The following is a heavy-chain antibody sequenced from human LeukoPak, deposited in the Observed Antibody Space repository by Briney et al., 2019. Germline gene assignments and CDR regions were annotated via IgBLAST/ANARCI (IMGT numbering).Heavy chain of an antibody. CDR2: INSDGSST. CDR1: GFTFSSYW. CDR3: ATSSGWYRGDY. Sequence: PGGSLRLSCAASGFTFSSYWMHWVRQAPGKGLVWVSRINSDGSSTSYADSVKGRFTISRDNAKNTLYLQMNSLRAEDTAVYYCATSSGWYRGDYWGQGTLVTVSS. D-gene: IGHD6-19*01. J-gene: IGHJ4*02. V-gene: IGHV3-74*01.